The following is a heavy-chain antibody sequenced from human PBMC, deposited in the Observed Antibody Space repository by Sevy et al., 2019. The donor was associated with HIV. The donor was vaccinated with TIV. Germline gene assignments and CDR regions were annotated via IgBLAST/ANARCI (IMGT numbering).Heavy chain of an antibody. CDR2: INPGNGNT. CDR1: GYTFTSYA. V-gene: IGHV1-3*01. D-gene: IGHD2-21*02. J-gene: IGHJ4*02. CDR3: ARSVISTAIFDY. Sequence: ASVKVSCKASGYTFTSYARHWVRQAPGQRLEWMGWINPGNGNTKYSQKFQGRVTITRDTCASTTYMELSSLRSEDTAVYYCARSVISTAIFDYWGRGTLVTVSS.